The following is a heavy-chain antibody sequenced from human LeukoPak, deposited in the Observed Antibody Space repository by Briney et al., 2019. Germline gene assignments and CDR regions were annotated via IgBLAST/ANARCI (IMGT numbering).Heavy chain of an antibody. V-gene: IGHV3-74*01. CDR1: GFTFSTYW. CDR3: AKGNVIVVVDYI. CDR2: TNADGSST. J-gene: IGHJ4*02. D-gene: IGHD3-22*01. Sequence: GGSLRLSCAASGFTFSTYWMHWVRQAPGKGLVWVSRTNADGSSTSYADSVKGRFTISRDNAKNTLYLQMNSLRAEDTAIYYCAKGNVIVVVDYIGGQGTLVTVSS.